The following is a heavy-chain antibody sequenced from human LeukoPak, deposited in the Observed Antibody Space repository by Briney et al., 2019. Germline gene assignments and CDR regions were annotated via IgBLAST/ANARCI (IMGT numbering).Heavy chain of an antibody. CDR1: GFTFSSYG. CDR3: AKDLNSTYNYDSSGYEDAFDI. V-gene: IGHV3-33*06. CDR2: IWYDGSNK. D-gene: IGHD3-22*01. Sequence: GGSLRLSCAASGFTFSSYGMHWVRQAPGKGLEWVAVIWYDGSNKYYADSVKGRFTISRDNSKNTLYLQMNSLRAEDTAVYYCAKDLNSTYNYDSSGYEDAFDIWGQGTMVTVSS. J-gene: IGHJ3*02.